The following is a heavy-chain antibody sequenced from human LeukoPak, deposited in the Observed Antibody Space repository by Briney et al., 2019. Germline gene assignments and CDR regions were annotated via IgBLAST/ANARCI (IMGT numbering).Heavy chain of an antibody. CDR1: GYTFTGYY. D-gene: IGHD3-22*01. CDR2: INPNSGGT. V-gene: IGHV1-2*02. J-gene: IGHJ4*02. CDR3: AREYLGDYYDSSGYYPFDY. Sequence: ASVKVSCKASGYTFTGYYMHWVRQAPGQGLEWMGWINPNSGGTNYAQKFQGRVTMTRDTSISTAYMELRRLRSDDTAVYYCAREYLGDYYDSSGYYPFDYWGQGTLVTVSS.